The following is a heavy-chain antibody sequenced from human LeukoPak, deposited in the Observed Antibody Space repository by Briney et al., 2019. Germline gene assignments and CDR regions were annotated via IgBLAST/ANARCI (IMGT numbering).Heavy chain of an antibody. V-gene: IGHV3-23*01. J-gene: IGHJ4*02. CDR1: GFNFSSYA. Sequence: GGSLRLSCAASGFNFSSYAMGWVRRPPGKGPEWVSSVSGSGRSTYYTDSVKGRFTISRDNSNNTLYLHLSSLIAGDTALYYCAKQGRYRLYSAFDSWGQGALVTVSS. CDR3: AKQGRYRLYSAFDS. CDR2: VSGSGRST. D-gene: IGHD3-16*02.